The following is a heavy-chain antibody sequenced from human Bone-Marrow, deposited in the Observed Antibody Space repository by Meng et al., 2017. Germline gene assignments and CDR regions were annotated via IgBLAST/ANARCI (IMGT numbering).Heavy chain of an antibody. CDR3: ATTFGRIRFLYYYYYGMDV. J-gene: IGHJ6*02. D-gene: IGHD3-3*01. V-gene: IGHV3-7*01. CDR2: IKQDGSEK. Sequence: GESLNTCSAAGEFTSSSDWTSWVRQAPGKGLEWVANIKQDGSEKYYVDSVKGRFTISRDNAMNSLSLTRNSLRAEDTAVYYCATTFGRIRFLYYYYYGMDVWGQGTTVTVSS. CDR1: EFTSSSDW.